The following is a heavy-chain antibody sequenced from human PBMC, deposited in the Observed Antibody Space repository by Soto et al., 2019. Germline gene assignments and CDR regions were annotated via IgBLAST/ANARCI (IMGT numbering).Heavy chain of an antibody. CDR2: AHHSGRT. CDR3: ARSEATGLDY. J-gene: IGHJ4*02. Sequence: QVQLQESGPGLVKPSGTLSLTCTVSGGSMSSSNWWNWVRQSPGKGLEWIGEAHHSGRTKYNPSLKSRVTISVDKSKNHFSLKLSSVTAADTAVYYCARSEATGLDYWGQGTLVTVSS. CDR1: GGSMSSSNW. V-gene: IGHV4-4*02. D-gene: IGHD1-26*01.